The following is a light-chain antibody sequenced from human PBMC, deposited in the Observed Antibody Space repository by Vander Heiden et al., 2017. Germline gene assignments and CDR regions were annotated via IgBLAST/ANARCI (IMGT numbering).Light chain of an antibody. CDR3: QQYFVWWT. Sequence: EIVMTQSPAILSVSPGERVSVSCMASETVASNLAWYQQKPGQAPRLLISGVSTRATGVPARFSGSGSGTEFTLTISNLEAEDFAVYYCQQYFVWWTFGQGTKVE. CDR2: GVS. J-gene: IGKJ1*01. CDR1: ETVASN. V-gene: IGKV3-15*01.